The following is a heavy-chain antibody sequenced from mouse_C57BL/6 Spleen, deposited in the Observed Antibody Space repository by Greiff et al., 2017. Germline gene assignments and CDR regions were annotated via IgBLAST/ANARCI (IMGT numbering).Heavy chain of an antibody. CDR3: ARSTGVYWYFDV. D-gene: IGHD2-1*01. V-gene: IGHV1-52*01. CDR1: GYTFTSYW. Sequence: QVQLQQPGAELVRPGSSVKLSCKASGYTFTSYWMHWVKQRPIQGLEWIGNIDPSDSETHYNQKFKDKATLTVDKSSSTAYMQLSSLTSEDSAVYYCARSTGVYWYFDVWGTGTTVTVSS. CDR2: IDPSDSET. J-gene: IGHJ1*03.